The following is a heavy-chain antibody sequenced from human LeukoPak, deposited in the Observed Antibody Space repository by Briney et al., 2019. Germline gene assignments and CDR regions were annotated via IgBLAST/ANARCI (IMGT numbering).Heavy chain of an antibody. D-gene: IGHD3-10*01. V-gene: IGHV4-4*07. J-gene: IGHJ6*03. CDR2: IYKSGST. CDR3: ARGGYYGSGSYSAYDYYYMDV. CDR1: GGTISGYY. Sequence: SETLSLTCSVSGGTISGYYWNWIRQSAGKGLEWIGRIYKSGSTNYNPSLKSRVTISIDKSNNQFSLILRSVTAADTAVYYCARGGYYGSGSYSAYDYYYMDVWAKGTTVTVAS.